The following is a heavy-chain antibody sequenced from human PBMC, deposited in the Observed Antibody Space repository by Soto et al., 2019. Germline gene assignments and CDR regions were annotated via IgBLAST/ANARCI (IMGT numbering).Heavy chain of an antibody. Sequence: GGSLRLSCAASGFTFSNAWMSWVRQAPGKGLEWVGRIKSKTDGGTTDYAAPVKGRFTISRDDSKNTLYLQMNSLKTEDTAVYYCTTDRTQHSFTIVRGVNWFDPGGQGTLVTVSS. CDR3: TTDRTQHSFTIVRGVNWFDP. J-gene: IGHJ5*02. V-gene: IGHV3-15*01. CDR1: GFTFSNAW. CDR2: IKSKTDGGTT. D-gene: IGHD3-10*01.